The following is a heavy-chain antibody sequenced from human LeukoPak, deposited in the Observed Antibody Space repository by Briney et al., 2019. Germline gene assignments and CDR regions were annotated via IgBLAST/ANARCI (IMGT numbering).Heavy chain of an antibody. V-gene: IGHV4-59*11. CDR3: ARLLDNDISGDPDTFDV. Sequence: PSETLSLTCTVSGGSLSGHYWSWIRQPPGKRLEWIGYVSYTGRTKYTPSLQSRVTISIDTSKSQFSLKLPSVTSADTAVYSCARLLDNDISGDPDTFDVWGQGTTVIVSS. CDR1: GGSLSGHY. CDR2: VSYTGRT. D-gene: IGHD3-22*01. J-gene: IGHJ3*01.